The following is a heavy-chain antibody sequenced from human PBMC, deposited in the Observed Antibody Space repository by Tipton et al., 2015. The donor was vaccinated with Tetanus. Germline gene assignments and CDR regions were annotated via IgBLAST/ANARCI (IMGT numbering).Heavy chain of an antibody. V-gene: IGHV4-59*12. CDR3: ARGLPREPFYFDY. CDR2: IYYTAHN. Sequence: TLSLTCSVSDGSSRNYYWSWIRQPPGKGLEWIGNIYYTAHNSYNPSLDSRVSISVDTSKNQCSLRLTSVTAADTAVYFCARGLPREPFYFDYWGQGKQVIVSS. CDR1: DGSSRNYY. D-gene: IGHD1-26*01. J-gene: IGHJ4*02.